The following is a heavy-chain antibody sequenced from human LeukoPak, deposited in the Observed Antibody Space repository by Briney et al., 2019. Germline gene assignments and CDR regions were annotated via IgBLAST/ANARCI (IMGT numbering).Heavy chain of an antibody. V-gene: IGHV4-59*01. Sequence: SENLSLTCTVSGGSISSYYWSWIRQPPGKGLEWIGYIYYSGSTNYNPSLKSRVTISVDTSENQFSLKLSSVTAADTAVYYCAREGIAAAGSFDYWGQGTLVTVSS. J-gene: IGHJ4*02. D-gene: IGHD6-13*01. CDR3: AREGIAAAGSFDY. CDR2: IYYSGST. CDR1: GGSISSYY.